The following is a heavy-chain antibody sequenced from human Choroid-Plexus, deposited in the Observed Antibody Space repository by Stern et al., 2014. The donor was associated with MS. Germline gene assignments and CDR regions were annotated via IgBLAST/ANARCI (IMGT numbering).Heavy chain of an antibody. J-gene: IGHJ5*02. Sequence: VQLVESGGGVVQPGRPLRLSCVASGFTFGSCAMHWVRQAPGKGLEWAAGVSYDGSNKYYADSVKGCFTISRDNSQNTLYMQMSSLRPEDTAVYYCAKDRQYLTYFFDHWGQGSLVTVSS. CDR2: VSYDGSNK. CDR3: AKDRQYLTYFFDH. V-gene: IGHV3-30*18. CDR1: GFTFGSCA. D-gene: IGHD2/OR15-2a*01.